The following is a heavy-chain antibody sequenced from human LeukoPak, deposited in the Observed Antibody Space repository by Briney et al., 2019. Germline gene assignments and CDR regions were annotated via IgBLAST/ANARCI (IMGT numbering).Heavy chain of an antibody. J-gene: IGHJ4*02. V-gene: IGHV3-23*01. CDR2: ISGSHYNT. D-gene: IGHD3-10*01. Sequence: GGSLRLSCAVSGFTFGNYDMTWVRQAPGKGLEWVSGISGSHYNTYYADSVKGRFTISRDNAKNSLYLQMNSLRAEDTAVYYCARFGQRDYWGQGTLVTVSS. CDR1: GFTFGNYD. CDR3: ARFGQRDY.